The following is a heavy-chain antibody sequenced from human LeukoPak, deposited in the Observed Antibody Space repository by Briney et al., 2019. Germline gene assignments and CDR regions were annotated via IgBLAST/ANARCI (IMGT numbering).Heavy chain of an antibody. Sequence: GASVKVSCKTSGYTFSDYYIHLVRQAPGQGLEWMGWINPNSGDTNYSQKFQGRVSMTRDTSINTAYMELSRLTSDDTAVYYCARDLYSSGWTDAFDIWGQGTMVTVSS. CDR1: GYTFSDYY. CDR2: INPNSGDT. CDR3: ARDLYSSGWTDAFDI. J-gene: IGHJ3*02. V-gene: IGHV1-2*02. D-gene: IGHD6-19*01.